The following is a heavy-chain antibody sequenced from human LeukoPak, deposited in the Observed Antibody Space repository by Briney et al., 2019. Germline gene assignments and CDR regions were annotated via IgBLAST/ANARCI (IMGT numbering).Heavy chain of an antibody. J-gene: IGHJ4*02. CDR1: GFTFSSYG. V-gene: IGHV3-33*01. CDR2: IWYDGSHK. CDR3: ARDRTYYGSGSPLDY. D-gene: IGHD3-10*01. Sequence: GGSLRLSCAASGFTFSSYGIHWVRQAPGKGLEWVAVIWYDGSHKYCGESVKGRFTISRDNPRNTLSLQMNSLRVEDTAVYYCARDRTYYGSGSPLDYWGQGTLVTVSS.